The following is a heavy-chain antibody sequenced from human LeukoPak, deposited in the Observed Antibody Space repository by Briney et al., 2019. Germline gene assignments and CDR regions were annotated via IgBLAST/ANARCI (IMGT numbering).Heavy chain of an antibody. J-gene: IGHJ4*02. CDR2: INPNSGGT. Sequence: GASVKVSCKASEYTFTGYYIHWVRQAPGQGLEWMGWINPNSGGTNYAQKFQGRVTMTRDTSISTAYMELSRLRSDDTAVYYCARDPGIVGAPRYFDYWGQGTLVTVSS. CDR1: EYTFTGYY. D-gene: IGHD1-26*01. CDR3: ARDPGIVGAPRYFDY. V-gene: IGHV1-2*02.